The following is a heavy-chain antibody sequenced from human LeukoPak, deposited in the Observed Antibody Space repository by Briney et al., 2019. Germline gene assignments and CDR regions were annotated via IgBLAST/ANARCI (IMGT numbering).Heavy chain of an antibody. CDR1: GGSISSGGYH. CDR2: IYYSGST. V-gene: IGHV4-31*03. D-gene: IGHD2-15*01. J-gene: IGHJ4*02. CDR3: ARGGRGKSGFDY. Sequence: SQTLSLTCTVSGGSISSGGYHWSWIRQHPGKGLEWIGYIYYSGSTYYNPSLKSRVTISVDTSKNQFSLKLSSVTAADTAVYYCARGGRGKSGFDYWGQGTLVTVSS.